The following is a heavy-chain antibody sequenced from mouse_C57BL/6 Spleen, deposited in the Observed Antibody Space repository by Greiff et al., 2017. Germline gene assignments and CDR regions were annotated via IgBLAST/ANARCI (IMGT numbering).Heavy chain of an antibody. CDR1: GFTFSSYG. V-gene: IGHV5-6*01. J-gene: IGHJ1*03. CDR2: ISSGGSYT. D-gene: IGHD1-1*01. CDR3: ARRTTDWYFDV. Sequence: EVQGVESGGDLVKPGGSLTLSCAASGFTFSSYGMSWVRQTPDKRLEWVATISSGGSYTYYPDSVKGRFTISRDNAKNTLYLQMSSLKSEDTAMYYCARRTTDWYFDVWGTGTTVTVSS.